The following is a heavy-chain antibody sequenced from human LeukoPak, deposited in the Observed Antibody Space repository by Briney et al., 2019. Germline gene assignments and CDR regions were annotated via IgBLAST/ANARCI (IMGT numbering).Heavy chain of an antibody. D-gene: IGHD4-23*01. Sequence: PSETLSLTCAVYGGSFSGYYWSWIRQPPGKGLEWIGEINHSGSTNYNPSLKSRVTISVDTSKNQFSLKLSSVTAADTAVYYCASGSTTGGNPSSDYWGQGTLVTVSS. CDR2: INHSGST. V-gene: IGHV4-34*01. J-gene: IGHJ4*02. CDR1: GGSFSGYY. CDR3: ASGSTTGGNPSSDY.